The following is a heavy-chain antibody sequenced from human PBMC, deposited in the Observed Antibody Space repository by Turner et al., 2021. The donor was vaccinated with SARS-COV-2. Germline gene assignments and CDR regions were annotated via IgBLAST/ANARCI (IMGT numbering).Heavy chain of an antibody. CDR1: GGSFSGFY. Sequence: QVQLQEWGAGLLKLSETLSLTCAIYGGSFSGFYWSWIRQPLGQGLEGIAEFDHSGSTNTNPSLKSRVTISVDTSKNQFSLKLSSVTAADTAVYYCARAGNCAGGSCYFDYWGQGTLVTVSS. V-gene: IGHV4-34*01. CDR3: ARAGNCAGGSCYFDY. D-gene: IGHD2-15*01. J-gene: IGHJ4*02. CDR2: FDHSGST.